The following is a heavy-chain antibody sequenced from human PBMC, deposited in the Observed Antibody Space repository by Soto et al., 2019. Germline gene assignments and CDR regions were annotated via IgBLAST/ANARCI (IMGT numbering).Heavy chain of an antibody. Sequence: SVKVSCKASGGTFSSYAISWVRQAPGQGLEWMGGIIPIFGTANYAQKFQGRVTITADESTSTAYMELSSLRSEDTAVYYCARSYCTNGVCYNAADYYYYGMDVWGQGTTVT. CDR1: GGTFSSYA. D-gene: IGHD2-8*01. V-gene: IGHV1-69*13. CDR2: IIPIFGTA. J-gene: IGHJ6*02. CDR3: ARSYCTNGVCYNAADYYYYGMDV.